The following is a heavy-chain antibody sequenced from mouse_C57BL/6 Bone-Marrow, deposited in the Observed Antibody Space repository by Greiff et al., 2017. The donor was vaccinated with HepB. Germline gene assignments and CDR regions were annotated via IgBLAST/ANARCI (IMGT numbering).Heavy chain of an antibody. Sequence: QVQLQQSGAELVKPGASVKMSCKASGYTFTTYPIEWMKQNHGKSLEWIGNFHPYNDDTKYNEKFKGKATLTVEKSSSTVYLELSRLTADDSAVYYGARSYYYGRGGFAYWGQGTLVTVSA. CDR3: ARSYYYGRGGFAY. D-gene: IGHD1-1*01. CDR1: GYTFTTYP. CDR2: FHPYNDDT. J-gene: IGHJ3*01. V-gene: IGHV1-47*01.